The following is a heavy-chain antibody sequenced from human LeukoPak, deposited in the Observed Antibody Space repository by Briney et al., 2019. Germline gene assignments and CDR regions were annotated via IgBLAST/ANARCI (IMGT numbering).Heavy chain of an antibody. D-gene: IGHD1-26*01. CDR3: ARATWDPNYYYYMDV. J-gene: IGHJ6*03. Sequence: GGSLRLSCAASGFTFSSYAMHWVRQAPGKGLEWVAVISYDGSNKYYADSVKGRFTISRDNAKNSLFLQMNSLRAEDTAVYFCARATWDPNYYYYMDVWGKGTTVTISS. V-gene: IGHV3-30*04. CDR1: GFTFSSYA. CDR2: ISYDGSNK.